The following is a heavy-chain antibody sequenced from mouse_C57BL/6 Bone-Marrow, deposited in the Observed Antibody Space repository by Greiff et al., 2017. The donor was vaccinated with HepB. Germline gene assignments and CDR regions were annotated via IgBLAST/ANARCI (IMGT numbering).Heavy chain of an antibody. V-gene: IGHV1-66*01. J-gene: IGHJ2*01. CDR2: IYPGSGNT. CDR3: ASLDGYYVGIDY. CDR1: GYSFTSYY. Sequence: VQLQQSGPELVKPGASVKISCKASGYSFTSYYIHWVKQRPGQGLEWIGWIYPGSGNTKYNEKFKGKATLTADTSSSTAYMQLSSLTSEDTAVYYCASLDGYYVGIDYWGQGTTLTVSS. D-gene: IGHD2-3*01.